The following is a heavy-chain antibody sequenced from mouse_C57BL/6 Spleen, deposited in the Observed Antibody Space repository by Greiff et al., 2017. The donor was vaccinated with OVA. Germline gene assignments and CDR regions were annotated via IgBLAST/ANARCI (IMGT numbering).Heavy chain of an antibody. CDR3: ARDLHYGYDTYFDY. V-gene: IGHV5-16*01. Sequence: EVKLVESEGGLVQPGSSMKLSCTASGFTFSDYYMAWVRQVPEKGLEWVANINYDGSSTYYLDSLKSRFIISRDNAKNILYLQMSSLKSEDTATYSSARDLHYGYDTYFDYWGQGTTLTVSS. CDR2: INYDGSST. J-gene: IGHJ2*01. D-gene: IGHD2-2*01. CDR1: GFTFSDYY.